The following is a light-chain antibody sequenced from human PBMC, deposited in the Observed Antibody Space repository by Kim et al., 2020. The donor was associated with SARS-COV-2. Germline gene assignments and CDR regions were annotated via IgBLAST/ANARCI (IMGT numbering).Light chain of an antibody. J-gene: IGKJ4*01. CDR1: QDIKNY. V-gene: IGKV1-27*01. Sequence: ASVGDRVTITCRASQDIKNYVAWDQQTPGKVPKLLFYGASALQSGVPSRFSGSATGTDFTLTITSLQPEDVATYFCQKYDSAPLTFGGGTKVDIK. CDR3: QKYDSAPLT. CDR2: GAS.